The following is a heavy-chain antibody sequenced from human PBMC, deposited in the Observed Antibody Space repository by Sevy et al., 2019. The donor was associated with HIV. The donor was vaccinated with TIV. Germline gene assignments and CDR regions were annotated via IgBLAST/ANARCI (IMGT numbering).Heavy chain of an antibody. CDR1: GFTFSSYA. CDR3: VKGCSSTSCYYYYYGMDV. D-gene: IGHD2-2*01. Sequence: GGSLRLSCSASGFTFSSYAMHWVRQAPGKGLEYVSAISSNGGSTYYADSEKGRFTISRDKSKNTLYLQMSSLSAEDTAVYYCVKGCSSTSCYYYYYGMDVWGQGTTVTVSS. V-gene: IGHV3-64D*06. CDR2: ISSNGGST. J-gene: IGHJ6*02.